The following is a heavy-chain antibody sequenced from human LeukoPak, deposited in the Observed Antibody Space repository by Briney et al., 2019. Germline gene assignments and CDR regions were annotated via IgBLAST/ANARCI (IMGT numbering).Heavy chain of an antibody. D-gene: IGHD1-7*01. V-gene: IGHV3-30-3*01. CDR3: ARGRAGNYHDY. CDR1: GFTFSSYA. Sequence: PGGSERLSCAASGFTFSSYAMHWVRQAPGKGLEWVAVISYDGSIKSYTDSAKGQFTISRDNPKNTLYLQLNGLRVEDTAVYYCARGRAGNYHDYWGQGTLVIVSS. J-gene: IGHJ4*02. CDR2: ISYDGSIK.